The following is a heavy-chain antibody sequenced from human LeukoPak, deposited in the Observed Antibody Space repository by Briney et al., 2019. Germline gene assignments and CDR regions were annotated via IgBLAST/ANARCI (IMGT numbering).Heavy chain of an antibody. CDR1: GYTLTELS. CDR3: ATDRGGYCSSTSCHTTRGAFDI. J-gene: IGHJ3*02. CDR2: FDPEDGET. D-gene: IGHD2-2*02. Sequence: ASVKVSCKVSGYTLTELSMHWERQAPGKGLEWMGGFDPEDGETIYAQKFQGRVTMTEDTSTDTAYMELRSLRSEDTAVYYCATDRGGYCSSTSCHTTRGAFDIWGQGTMVTVSS. V-gene: IGHV1-24*01.